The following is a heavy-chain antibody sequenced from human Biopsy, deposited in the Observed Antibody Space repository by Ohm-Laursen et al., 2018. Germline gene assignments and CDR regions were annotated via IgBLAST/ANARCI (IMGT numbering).Heavy chain of an antibody. Sequence: SDTLSLTCTVSGDSISSYYWSWIRQPPGKGLEWIGYIYYSGSTNYNPSLKSRVTISVDTSRNQFSLKLRSVTAADTAVYYCAGRPWPNAFDIWGQGTMVTVSS. CDR2: IYYSGST. J-gene: IGHJ3*02. CDR1: GDSISSYY. D-gene: IGHD5-12*01. V-gene: IGHV4-59*07. CDR3: AGRPWPNAFDI.